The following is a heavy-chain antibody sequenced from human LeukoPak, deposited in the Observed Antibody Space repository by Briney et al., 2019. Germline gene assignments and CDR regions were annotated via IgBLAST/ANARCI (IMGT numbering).Heavy chain of an antibody. J-gene: IGHJ4*02. D-gene: IGHD3-10*01. Sequence: PSETLSLTCTVSGGSLSSYYWSWIRQSPGKGLEWIGYVYYTGSTNYNPSLKSRVTISVDTSRNQFSLKLTSVTAADTAVYYCARDGYYGSGSYLDYWGQGTLVTVSS. CDR2: VYYTGST. CDR3: ARDGYYGSGSYLDY. CDR1: GGSLSSYY. V-gene: IGHV4-59*01.